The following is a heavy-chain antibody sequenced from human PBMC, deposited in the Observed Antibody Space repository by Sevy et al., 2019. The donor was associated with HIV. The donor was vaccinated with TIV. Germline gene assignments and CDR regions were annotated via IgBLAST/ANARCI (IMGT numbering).Heavy chain of an antibody. CDR1: GFTFSKYS. Sequence: GGSLRLSCAASGFTFSKYSMSWIRQPPGKGLEWVSTLFFGCGEIYYVYSVKGRFTISRDNAKSSVYLQMNNMRPEDTAVYYCAREGCTKPHDYWGQGTLVTVSS. J-gene: IGHJ4*02. V-gene: IGHV3-23*01. CDR3: AREGCTKPHDY. D-gene: IGHD2-8*01. CDR2: LFFGCGEI.